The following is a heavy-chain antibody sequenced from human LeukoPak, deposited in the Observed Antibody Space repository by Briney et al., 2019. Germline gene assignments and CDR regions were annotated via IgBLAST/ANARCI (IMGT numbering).Heavy chain of an antibody. CDR1: GFSLSTSGVG. CDR3: ARTLVFGAADAVDI. J-gene: IGHJ3*02. Sequence: SGPTLVKPTQTLTLTCTFSGFSLSTSGVGVGWIRQPPGKALEWLALIYWDDDKRYSPSLKSRLTITKDTSKNQVVLTMTNRHPGDTLTYYCARTLVFGAADAVDIWGQGTMVTVSS. CDR2: IYWDDDK. D-gene: IGHD3-10*01. V-gene: IGHV2-5*02.